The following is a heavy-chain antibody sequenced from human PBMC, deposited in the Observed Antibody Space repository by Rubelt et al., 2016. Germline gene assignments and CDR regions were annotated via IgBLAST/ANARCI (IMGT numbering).Heavy chain of an antibody. V-gene: IGHV3-7*01. CDR3: ARDHTLGDGYNYFGF. J-gene: IGHJ4*02. CDR2: IKQDGSEQ. Sequence: EVQLVESGGGLVQPGGSLRLSCAASGFTFSSHWMSWVRQAPGKGLEWVANIKQDGSEQYYVDSVKGRFTISRDNAKNSLNLQMNSLGDEDTAVYYCARDHTLGDGYNYFGFWGQGTLVTVSS. CDR1: GFTFSSHW. D-gene: IGHD5-24*01.